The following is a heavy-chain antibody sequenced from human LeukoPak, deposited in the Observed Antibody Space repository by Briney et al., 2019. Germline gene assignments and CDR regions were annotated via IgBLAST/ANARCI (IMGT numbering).Heavy chain of an antibody. Sequence: SETLSLTCSVSGGSIGYYYWNWIRQPPGKGLEWIGYIYHSGGTTYNPSLKSRVTISVDTSKNHFSLNLNSVTAADTAVYYCASRKLGNDYWGQGTLVTVSS. D-gene: IGHD7-27*01. CDR3: ASRKLGNDY. CDR1: GGSIGYYY. V-gene: IGHV4-59*01. J-gene: IGHJ4*02. CDR2: IYHSGGT.